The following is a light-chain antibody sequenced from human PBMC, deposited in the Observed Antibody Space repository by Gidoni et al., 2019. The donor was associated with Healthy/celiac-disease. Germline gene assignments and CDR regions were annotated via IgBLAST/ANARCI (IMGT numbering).Light chain of an antibody. V-gene: IGLV2-14*01. CDR3: SSYTSSSTLGV. CDR2: DVS. CDR1: SSDVGGYNY. J-gene: IGLJ3*02. Sequence: QSALPQPASVSGSPGQSITISCTGTSSDVGGYNYVSWYQQHPGKAPKLMIYDVSNRPSGVSNRFSGSKSEDEADYYCSSYTSSSTLGVFGGGTKLTVL.